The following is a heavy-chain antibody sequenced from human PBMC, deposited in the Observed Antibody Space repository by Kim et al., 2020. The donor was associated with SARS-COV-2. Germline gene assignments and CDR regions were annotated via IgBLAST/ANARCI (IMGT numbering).Heavy chain of an antibody. CDR1: GGSISSYY. CDR3: ARDRKVGQWPVDI. CDR2: IYTSGST. J-gene: IGHJ3*02. D-gene: IGHD6-19*01. Sequence: SETLSLTCTVSGGSISSYYWSWIRQPAGKGLEWIGRIYTSGSTNYNPSLKSRVTMSVDTSKNQFSLKRSSVTAADTAVYYCARDRKVGQWPVDIWGQGTMVTVSS. V-gene: IGHV4-4*07.